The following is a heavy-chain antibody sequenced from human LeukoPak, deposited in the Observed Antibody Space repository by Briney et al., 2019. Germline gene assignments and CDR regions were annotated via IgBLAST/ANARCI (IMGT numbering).Heavy chain of an antibody. Sequence: VASVKVSCKASGGTFSSYAISWVRQAPGQGLEWMGGIIPIFGTANYAQKFQGRVTITADKSTSTAYMELSSLRSEDTAVYYCARPGRGYSYGYTESLDYWGQGTLVTVSS. CDR3: ARPGRGYSYGYTESLDY. V-gene: IGHV1-69*06. D-gene: IGHD5-18*01. CDR1: GGTFSSYA. J-gene: IGHJ4*02. CDR2: IIPIFGTA.